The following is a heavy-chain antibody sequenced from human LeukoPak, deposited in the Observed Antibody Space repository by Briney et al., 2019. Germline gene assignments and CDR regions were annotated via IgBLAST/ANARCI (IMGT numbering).Heavy chain of an antibody. CDR2: IYPADSDT. CDR3: ARPNITSYYSRGYDAFDV. Sequence: KPGESLKISCQVSGYIFTNYWIGWVRQMPGKGLESMGIIYPADSDTTYSPPFQGQVTISADKSISTVYLQWSSLKASDTAMYYCARPNITSYYSRGYDAFDVWGQGTMVTVSS. J-gene: IGHJ3*01. V-gene: IGHV5-51*01. CDR1: GYIFTNYW. D-gene: IGHD3-22*01.